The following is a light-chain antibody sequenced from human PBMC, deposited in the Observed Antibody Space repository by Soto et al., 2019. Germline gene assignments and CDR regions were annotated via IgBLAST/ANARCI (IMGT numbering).Light chain of an antibody. J-gene: IGLJ2*01. CDR1: SSDVGDYNY. Sequence: QSALTQPASVSGSPGQSLTISSTGTSSDVGDYNYVSWYQQHPGKPPKLVIYQVTNRPSGVSNRFSGSKSVSTASLTISGLRAEDEADYYCLTYSSSGTVGFGGGSQRTVL. CDR3: LTYSSSGTVG. CDR2: QVT. V-gene: IGLV2-14*01.